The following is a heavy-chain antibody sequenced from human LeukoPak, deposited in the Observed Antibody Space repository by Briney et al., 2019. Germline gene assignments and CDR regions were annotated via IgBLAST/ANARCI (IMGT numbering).Heavy chain of an antibody. J-gene: IGHJ4*02. CDR1: GFTFSSYS. Sequence: GGSLRLSCAASGFTFSSYSMNWVRQAPGKGLEWVSSISSSSSNIYYADSVKGRFTISRDYAKNSLYLQMNSLRAEDTAVYYCARMAAAGYFDYWGQGTLVTVSS. CDR2: ISSSSSNI. CDR3: ARMAAAGYFDY. V-gene: IGHV3-21*01. D-gene: IGHD6-13*01.